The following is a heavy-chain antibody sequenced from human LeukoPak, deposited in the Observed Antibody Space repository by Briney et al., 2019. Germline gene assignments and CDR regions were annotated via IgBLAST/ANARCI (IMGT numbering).Heavy chain of an antibody. CDR3: VRDGGVSGYDLLDY. Sequence: GGSLRLSCAASGFTFSTAWMFWVRQAPGKGLEWVAHINQGGSEEHYMDSVKARFIISRDDAKNSLSLQMDSLRAEDTAVYYCVRDGGVSGYDLLDYWGQGTLVTVSS. D-gene: IGHD5-12*01. J-gene: IGHJ4*02. CDR1: GFTFSTAW. CDR2: INQGGSEE. V-gene: IGHV3-7*01.